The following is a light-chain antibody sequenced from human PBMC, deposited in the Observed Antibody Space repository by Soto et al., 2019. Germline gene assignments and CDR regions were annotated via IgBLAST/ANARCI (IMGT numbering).Light chain of an antibody. CDR3: QQYNSYSWT. J-gene: IGKJ1*01. CDR2: GAS. CDR1: QSVGSN. V-gene: IGKV3-15*01. Sequence: EIVLTQSPATLSVSPGERATLSCRASQSVGSNLAWFQQKPGQAPRLLIYGASTRATGVPARFSGSGSGTDFTLTISSLQSEDFATYYCQQYNSYSWTFGQGTKVEIK.